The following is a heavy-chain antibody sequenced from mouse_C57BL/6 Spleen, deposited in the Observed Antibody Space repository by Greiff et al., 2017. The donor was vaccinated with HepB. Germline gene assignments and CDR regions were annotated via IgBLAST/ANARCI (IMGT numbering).Heavy chain of an antibody. V-gene: IGHV5-17*01. CDR2: ISSGSSTI. Sequence: EVQLVESGGGLVKPGGSLKLSCAASGFTFSDYGMHWVRQAPEKGLEWVAYISSGSSTIYYADTVKGRFTISRDNAKNTLFLQMTSLRSEDTAMYYCARGYGNYVAGYAMDYWGQGTSVTVSS. CDR3: ARGYGNYVAGYAMDY. D-gene: IGHD2-10*02. J-gene: IGHJ4*01. CDR1: GFTFSDYG.